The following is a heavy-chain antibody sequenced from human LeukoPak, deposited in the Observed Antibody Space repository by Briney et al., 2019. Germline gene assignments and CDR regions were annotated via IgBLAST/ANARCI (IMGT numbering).Heavy chain of an antibody. CDR2: IGTAGDT. CDR3: ATTEIWVYPFEH. CDR1: GFTFSSYD. Sequence: GGSLRLSCAASGFTFSSYDMHWVRQATGKGLEWVSAIGTAGDTYYPGSVKGRFTISRDNSKNTLYLQMNSLRVEDTAVYYCATTEIWVYPFEHWGQGTLVTVSS. J-gene: IGHJ4*02. D-gene: IGHD2-8*01. V-gene: IGHV3-13*01.